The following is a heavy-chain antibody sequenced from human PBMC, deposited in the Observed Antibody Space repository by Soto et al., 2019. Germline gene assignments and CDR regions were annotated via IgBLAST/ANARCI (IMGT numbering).Heavy chain of an antibody. J-gene: IGHJ4*02. Sequence: SETLSLTCTVSGGSISGYYWSWIRRPAGKGLEWIGRMYNSERTNYNPSLKSRVTMSMDTSKNQFSLKLTSVTAADTAVYFCAREPLAHSYFDLWGQGTLVTSPQ. CDR3: AREPLAHSYFDL. V-gene: IGHV4-4*07. CDR1: GGSISGYY. CDR2: MYNSERT.